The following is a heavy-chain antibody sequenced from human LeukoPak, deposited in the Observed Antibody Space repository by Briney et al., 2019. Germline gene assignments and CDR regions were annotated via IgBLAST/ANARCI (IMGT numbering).Heavy chain of an antibody. J-gene: IGHJ4*02. CDR1: GYSFTSYW. CDR3: ARRGEAMDPFDY. CDR2: IYPGDSDT. D-gene: IGHD5-18*01. Sequence: GESLKISCKDSGYSFTSYWIGWVRQMPGKGLEGMGIIYPGDSDTRYSPSFQGQVTISAGKSINTAYLQWSSLKASDTAIYYCARRGEAMDPFDYWGQGTLVTVSS. V-gene: IGHV5-51*01.